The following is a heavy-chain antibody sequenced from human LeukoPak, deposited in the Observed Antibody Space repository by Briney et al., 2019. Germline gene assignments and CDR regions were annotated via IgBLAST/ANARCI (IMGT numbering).Heavy chain of an antibody. D-gene: IGHD2-2*01. V-gene: IGHV3-33*01. Sequence: PGGSLRLSCAASGFTFSSYGMHWVRQAPGKGLEWVAVIWYDGSNKYYADSVKGRFTISRDNSKNTLYLQMNSLRAEDTAVYYCARGWGYDHFDYWGQGTLVSVSS. CDR3: ARGWGYDHFDY. J-gene: IGHJ4*02. CDR1: GFTFSSYG. CDR2: IWYDGSNK.